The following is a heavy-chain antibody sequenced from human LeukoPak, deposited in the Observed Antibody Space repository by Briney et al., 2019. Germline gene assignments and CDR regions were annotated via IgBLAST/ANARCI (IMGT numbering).Heavy chain of an antibody. CDR3: ARDATCRRFDP. J-gene: IGHJ5*02. V-gene: IGHV4-30-4*01. Sequence: SQTLSLTCTVSGGSISSGDYFWSWIRQPPGKGLEWNGYIYYSGSTYYNPSLKSRVTISVDTSKNQFSLKLSSVTAADTAVYYCARDATCRRFDPWGQGTLVTVSS. CDR2: IYYSGST. CDR1: GGSISSGDYF.